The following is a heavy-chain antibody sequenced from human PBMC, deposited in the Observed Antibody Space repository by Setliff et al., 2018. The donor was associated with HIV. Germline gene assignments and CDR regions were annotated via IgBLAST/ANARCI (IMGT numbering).Heavy chain of an antibody. J-gene: IGHJ6*02. CDR1: GYTFSSYG. CDR3: ASMASSSSWYGTANYYYYGMDV. CDR2: INPYSGKT. Sequence: ASVKVSCKASGYTFSSYGISRVRQAPGQGLEWMGWINPYSGKTKYAQNLQGRVTMTTDTSTSTADMELRSLRSDDTAVYYCASMASSSSWYGTANYYYYGMDVWGQGTTVTVSS. V-gene: IGHV1-18*04. D-gene: IGHD6-13*01.